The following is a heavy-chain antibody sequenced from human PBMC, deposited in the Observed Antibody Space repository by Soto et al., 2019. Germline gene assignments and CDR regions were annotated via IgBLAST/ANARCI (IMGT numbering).Heavy chain of an antibody. V-gene: IGHV3-74*01. CDR3: TRVCVSVSGMVV. CDR1: GFTFSIYW. Sequence: EVQPVESGGGLVQPGGSLRLSCAASGFTFSIYWMHSVRQAPGKGPVWVSRIDNAGRSARYADSVKGRFTISRNNAKNTVYLQMNYLRAEDTAVYYCTRVCVSVSGMVVWGQGTTVTVSS. D-gene: IGHD3-10*02. J-gene: IGHJ6*02. CDR2: IDNAGRSA.